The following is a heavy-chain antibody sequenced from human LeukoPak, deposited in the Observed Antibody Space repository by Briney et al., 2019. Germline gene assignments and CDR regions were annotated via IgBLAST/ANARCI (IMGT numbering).Heavy chain of an antibody. D-gene: IGHD3-3*01. CDR2: IVNKVSIYGT. V-gene: IGHV3-73*01. J-gene: IGHJ4*02. CDR3: AGNYDSGTGLDC. CDR1: GFTFSDSA. Sequence: GGSLTLSCAASGFTFSDSAMHWVRQAPGKGLEWVGHIVNKVSIYGTEYAPSLRGRFTISRDDSEDKAYLQVDSLKSEDTAVYYSAGNYDSGTGLDCWGQGTLVTVSS.